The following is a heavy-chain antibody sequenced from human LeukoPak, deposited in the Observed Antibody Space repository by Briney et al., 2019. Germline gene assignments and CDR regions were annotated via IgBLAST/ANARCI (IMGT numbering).Heavy chain of an antibody. J-gene: IGHJ4*02. CDR3: ARIVGLVTFDY. Sequence: SETLSLTCTVSGGSISSSSYYWGWIRQSPGKGLEWIGSIYYSGTTYYNPSLKGRVTISVDTSKNQFSLKLSSVTAADTAVYYWARIVGLVTFDYWGQGTLVTISS. V-gene: IGHV4-39*07. CDR2: IYYSGTT. CDR1: GGSISSSSYY. D-gene: IGHD1-26*01.